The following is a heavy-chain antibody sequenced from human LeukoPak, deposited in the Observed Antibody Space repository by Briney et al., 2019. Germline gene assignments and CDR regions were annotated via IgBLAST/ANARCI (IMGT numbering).Heavy chain of an antibody. J-gene: IGHJ6*03. Sequence: SETLSLTCTVSGGSLSSGDYSWSWIRQPPGKGLEWIGYIYYSGSTYYHPSLKSRVTISVDTSKNQFSLKLSSVTAADTAVYYCARERREGYCSSTSCPIMANYYYYYMDVWGKGTTVTVSS. CDR3: ARERREGYCSSTSCPIMANYYYYYMDV. CDR1: GGSLSSGDYS. V-gene: IGHV4-30-4*08. CDR2: IYYSGST. D-gene: IGHD2-2*01.